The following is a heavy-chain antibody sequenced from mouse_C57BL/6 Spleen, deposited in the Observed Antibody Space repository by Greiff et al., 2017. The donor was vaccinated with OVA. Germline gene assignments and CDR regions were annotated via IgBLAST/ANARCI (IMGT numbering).Heavy chain of an antibody. CDR3: ARSYGSSYEDY. CDR2: IYPRSGNT. D-gene: IGHD1-1*01. Sequence: VKLMESGAELARPGASVKLSCKASGYTFTSYGISWVKQRTGQGLEWIGEIYPRSGNTYYNEKFKGKATLTADKSSSTAYMELRSLTSEDSAVYFCARSYGSSYEDYWGQGTTLTVSS. J-gene: IGHJ2*01. CDR1: GYTFTSYG. V-gene: IGHV1-81*01.